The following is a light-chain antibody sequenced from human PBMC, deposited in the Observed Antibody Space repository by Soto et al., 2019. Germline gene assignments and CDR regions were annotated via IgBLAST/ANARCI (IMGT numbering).Light chain of an antibody. CDR3: QQYYSFPRT. CDR2: AAS. V-gene: IGKV1-8*01. CDR1: QGISSY. Sequence: AIRMTQSPSSLSASTGDRVTITCRASQGISSYLAWYQQKPGKAPKVLIYAASTLQSGVPSRFSGSGSATDFTLTISCLQSEDFATYYCQQYYSFPRTFGQGTKVEIK. J-gene: IGKJ1*01.